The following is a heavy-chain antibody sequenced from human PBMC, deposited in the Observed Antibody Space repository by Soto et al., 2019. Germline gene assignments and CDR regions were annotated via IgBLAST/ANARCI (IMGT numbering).Heavy chain of an antibody. V-gene: IGHV4-39*01. CDR2: LYYRGAT. Sequence: SETLSLTCSVSGGSIKNTNYHWGWIRQPPGKGLEWIGTLYYRGATDYNPSLKIRVTISVDTSKNLLSLNLSSVTAADTAVYYCFGVMAATLDYWGQGTLVTVS. D-gene: IGHD2-21*02. J-gene: IGHJ4*01. CDR3: FGVMAATLDY. CDR1: GGSIKNTNYH.